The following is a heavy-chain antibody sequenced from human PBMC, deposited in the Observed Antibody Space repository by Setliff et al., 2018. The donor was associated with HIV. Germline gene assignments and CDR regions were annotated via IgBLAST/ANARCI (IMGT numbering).Heavy chain of an antibody. Sequence: ASVKVSCKASGYAFTGYYIHWVRQAPGQGLEWMGWINPNTGGTDYAQKFQGWVTMTRETSISTAYMELRRLKSDDAAVYYCARGRTNSSYYNFWSAYSSTMDVWGHGTTVTVSS. CDR3: ARGRTNSSYYNFWSAYSSTMDV. J-gene: IGHJ6*02. CDR2: INPNTGGT. D-gene: IGHD3-3*01. CDR1: GYAFTGYY. V-gene: IGHV1-2*04.